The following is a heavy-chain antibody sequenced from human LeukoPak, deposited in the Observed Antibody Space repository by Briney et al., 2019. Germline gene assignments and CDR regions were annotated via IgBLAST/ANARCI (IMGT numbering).Heavy chain of an antibody. J-gene: IGHJ4*02. D-gene: IGHD7-27*01. CDR3: ARAPGD. V-gene: IGHV4-61*01. CDR1: GGSVSSGSYY. Sequence: SETLSLTCTVSGGSVSSGSYYWSWIRQPPGKGLEWIGYIYYSGSTNYNPSLKTRVTISVDTSKNQFSLKLSSVTAADTDVYYCARAPGDWGQGTLVTVSS. CDR2: IYYSGST.